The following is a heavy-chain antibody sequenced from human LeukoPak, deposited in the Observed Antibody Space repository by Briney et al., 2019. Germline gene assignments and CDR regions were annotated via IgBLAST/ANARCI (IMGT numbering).Heavy chain of an antibody. J-gene: IGHJ4*02. Sequence: GGSLRLSCAASGFTFSSYGMHWVRQAPGKGLEWVAVISYDGSNKYYADSVKGRFTISRDNSKNTLYLQMNSLRAEDTAVYYCATHGIGSWLQHWGQGTLVTVSS. CDR3: ATHGIGSWLQH. D-gene: IGHD5-24*01. V-gene: IGHV3-30*03. CDR2: ISYDGSNK. CDR1: GFTFSSYG.